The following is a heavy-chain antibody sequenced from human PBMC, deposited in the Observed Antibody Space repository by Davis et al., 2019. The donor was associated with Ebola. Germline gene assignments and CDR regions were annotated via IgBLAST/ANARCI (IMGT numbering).Heavy chain of an antibody. CDR2: INVGNGNT. V-gene: IGHV1-3*01. D-gene: IGHD2-15*01. J-gene: IGHJ6*04. CDR3: ARARGGYAYYYGMDV. Sequence: ASVKVSCKASGYTFTSYGMHWVRQAPGQRLEWMGWINVGNGNTKYSQKFQGRVTITRDTSASTAYMELSSLRSEDTAVYYCARARGGYAYYYGMDVWGKGTTVTVSS. CDR1: GYTFTSYG.